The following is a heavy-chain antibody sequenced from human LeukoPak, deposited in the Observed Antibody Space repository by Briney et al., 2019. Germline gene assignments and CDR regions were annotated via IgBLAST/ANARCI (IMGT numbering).Heavy chain of an antibody. J-gene: IGHJ3*02. D-gene: IGHD3-9*01. CDR2: ISWNSGSI. V-gene: IGHV3-9*01. Sequence: GRSLRLSCAASGFTFDDYAMHWVRQAPGKGLEWVSGISWNSGSIGYADSVKGRFTISRDNAKNSLYLQMNSLRAEDTALYYCAKDYDILTGLAMGAFDIWGQGTMVTVSS. CDR1: GFTFDDYA. CDR3: AKDYDILTGLAMGAFDI.